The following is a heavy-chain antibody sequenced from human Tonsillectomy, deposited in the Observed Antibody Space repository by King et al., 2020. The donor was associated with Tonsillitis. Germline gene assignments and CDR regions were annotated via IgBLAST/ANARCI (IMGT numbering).Heavy chain of an antibody. CDR3: VKAGCSSTSCSFDY. J-gene: IGHJ4*02. D-gene: IGHD2-2*01. Sequence: VQLVESGGALVQPGGSLRLSCSASVFSFSDFAIHCVRQAPGRGLEYFSVVSGDGNRTYYADSVRGRFTISRDNSQNTVYVQVTGLRAEDTAIYYCVKAGCSSTSCSFDYWGQGTLVTVSS. CDR1: VFSFSDFA. V-gene: IGHV3-64*03. CDR2: VSGDGNRT.